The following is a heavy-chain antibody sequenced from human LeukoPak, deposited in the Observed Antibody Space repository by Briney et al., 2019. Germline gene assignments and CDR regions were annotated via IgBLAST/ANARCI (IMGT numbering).Heavy chain of an antibody. Sequence: SETLSLTCTVSDGSITNYDWSWVRQPPGKGLEFIGHVHYSGTAGYNPSLKSRVTISIDTSKKHFFLKLKSVTAADTAVYYCARGYGDFRVEGRYFHSWGQGTLVTVSS. CDR2: VHYSGTA. V-gene: IGHV4-59*01. CDR1: DGSITNYD. J-gene: IGHJ4*02. D-gene: IGHD4-17*01. CDR3: ARGYGDFRVEGRYFHS.